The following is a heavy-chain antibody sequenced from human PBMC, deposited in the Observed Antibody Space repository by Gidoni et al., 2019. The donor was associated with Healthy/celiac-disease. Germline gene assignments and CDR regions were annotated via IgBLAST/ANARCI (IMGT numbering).Heavy chain of an antibody. CDR2: IVVGSGNT. Sequence: QMQLVQSGPEVKKPGTSVKVSCKASGFTFTSSAVQWVRQARGQRLEWIGWIVVGSGNTNYAQKFQERVTITRDMSTSTAYMELSSLRSEDTAVYYCAADPTYYYDSSGYYGWGQGTLVTVSS. D-gene: IGHD3-22*01. V-gene: IGHV1-58*01. CDR1: GFTFTSSA. CDR3: AADPTYYYDSSGYYG. J-gene: IGHJ4*02.